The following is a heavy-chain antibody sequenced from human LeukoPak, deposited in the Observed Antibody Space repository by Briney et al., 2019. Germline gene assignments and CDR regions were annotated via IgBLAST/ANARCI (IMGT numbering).Heavy chain of an antibody. CDR1: GFRFSSYA. CDR2: ISGSDGST. J-gene: IGHJ4*02. Sequence: GGSLRLSCAAPGFRFSSYAMSWVRQAPGRGLEWVSTISGSDGSTYYADSVRGRFTISRDNSQNTLYLQMNSLRAEDTAIYYCAKRPRTAADGEFDYWGQGTLVTVSS. D-gene: IGHD6-13*01. CDR3: AKRPRTAADGEFDY. V-gene: IGHV3-23*01.